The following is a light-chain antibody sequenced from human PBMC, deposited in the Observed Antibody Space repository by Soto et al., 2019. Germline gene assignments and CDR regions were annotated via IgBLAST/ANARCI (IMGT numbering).Light chain of an antibody. CDR3: QQRSSWC. CDR1: HSVSSY. V-gene: IGKV3-11*01. J-gene: IGKJ3*01. Sequence: IVCSLSPATLASPIGKRATLSCRASHSVSSYLAWFQLKCVLAPGPLICGAASRSAGIPAVFSGSGSGTDFTLPLSCLVPEDSAVYSGQQRSSWCFGAGTKVDSK. CDR2: GAA.